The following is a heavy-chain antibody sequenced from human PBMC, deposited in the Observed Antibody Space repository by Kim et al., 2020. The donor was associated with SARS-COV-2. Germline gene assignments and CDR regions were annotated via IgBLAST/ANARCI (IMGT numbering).Heavy chain of an antibody. Sequence: APKLQGRVSITADESTSTAYMELSSLRSEDTAVYYCARGADGYNWGIDYWGQGTLVTVSS. V-gene: IGHV1-69*01. J-gene: IGHJ4*02. CDR3: ARGADGYNWGIDY. D-gene: IGHD1-1*01.